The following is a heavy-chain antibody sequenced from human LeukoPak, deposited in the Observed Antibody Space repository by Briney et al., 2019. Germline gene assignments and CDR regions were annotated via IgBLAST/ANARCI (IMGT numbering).Heavy chain of an antibody. Sequence: ASVKVSCKASGYPFRSFGISWVRQAPGQGLEWMGWISPFNGNIQYAPKIQDRVTMTIDTSTSTAYMELRSLTSDDTAIYLRGSASRGFGLSVIIGNWGQGTLVIVSS. V-gene: IGHV1-18*01. J-gene: IGHJ4*02. CDR3: GSASRGFGLSVIIGN. D-gene: IGHD2-2*01. CDR2: ISPFNGNI. CDR1: GYPFRSFG.